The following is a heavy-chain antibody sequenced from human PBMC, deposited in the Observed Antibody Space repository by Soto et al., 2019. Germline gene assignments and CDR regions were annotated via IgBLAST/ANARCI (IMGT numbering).Heavy chain of an antibody. CDR2: IHSSGST. J-gene: IGHJ4*02. D-gene: IGHD3-22*01. CDR1: GASMNSYH. CDR3: TSRDYYDSSGYYNS. V-gene: IGHV4-4*07. Sequence: SETLSLTCTVSGASMNSYHWSWIRQPAGKGLEWIGHIHSSGSTNYNPSLKSRVTMSVDTSKNQFSLRLMSLTAADTAVYYCTSRDYYDSSGYYNSWGQGTLVTVSS.